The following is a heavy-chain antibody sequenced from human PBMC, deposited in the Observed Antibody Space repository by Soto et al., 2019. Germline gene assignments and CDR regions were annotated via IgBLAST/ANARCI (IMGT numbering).Heavy chain of an antibody. D-gene: IGHD2-2*02. CDR1: GFTFSSYG. Sequence: QVQLVESGGGVVQPGRSLRLSCAASGFTFSSYGMHWVRQAPGKGLEWVAVISYDGSNKYYADSVKGRFTISRDNSKNTLYLQMNSLRAEDTAVYYCAKGPLGYCSSTSCYNFDYWGQGTLVTVSS. CDR3: AKGPLGYCSSTSCYNFDY. CDR2: ISYDGSNK. J-gene: IGHJ4*02. V-gene: IGHV3-30*18.